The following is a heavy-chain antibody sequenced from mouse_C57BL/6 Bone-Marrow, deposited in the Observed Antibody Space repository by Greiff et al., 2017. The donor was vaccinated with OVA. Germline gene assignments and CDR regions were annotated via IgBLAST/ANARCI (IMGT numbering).Heavy chain of an antibody. CDR1: GYAFSSSW. CDR2: IYPGDGDT. V-gene: IGHV1-82*01. J-gene: IGHJ2*01. CDR3: AREGNYDYFDD. D-gene: IGHD2-1*01. Sequence: QVQLKQSGPELVKPGASVKISCKASGYAFSSSWMNWVKQRPGKGLEWIGRIYPGDGDTNYNGKFKGKATLTAAKSSSTAYMQLRSLTSEDAAVYFGAREGNYDYFDDWGQGTTLTVSS.